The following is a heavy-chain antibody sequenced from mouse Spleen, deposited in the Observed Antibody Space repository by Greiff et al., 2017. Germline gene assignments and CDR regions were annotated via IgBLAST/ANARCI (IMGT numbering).Heavy chain of an antibody. CDR2: IWAGGST. J-gene: IGHJ3*01. Sequence: VHLVESGPGLVAPSQSLSITCTVSGFSLTSYGVHWVRQPPGKGLEWLGVIWAGGSTNYNSALMSRLSISKDNSKSQVFLKMNSLQTDDTAMYYCARGEELGWFAYWGQGTLVTVSA. CDR3: ARGEELGWFAY. CDR1: GFSLTSYG. V-gene: IGHV2-9*02.